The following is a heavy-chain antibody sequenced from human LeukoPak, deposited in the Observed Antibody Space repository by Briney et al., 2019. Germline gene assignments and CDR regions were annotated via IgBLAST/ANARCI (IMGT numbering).Heavy chain of an antibody. D-gene: IGHD3-9*01. J-gene: IGHJ4*02. Sequence: SETLSLTCAVYGGSFSGYYWSWIRQPPGKGLEWIGEINHSGSTNYNPSLKSRVTISGDTSKKQFSLKLSSVTAADTAVCYCARGPQTYYDILTGLSFWGQGALVTVSS. CDR3: ARGPQTYYDILTGLSF. V-gene: IGHV4-34*01. CDR1: GGSFSGYY. CDR2: INHSGST.